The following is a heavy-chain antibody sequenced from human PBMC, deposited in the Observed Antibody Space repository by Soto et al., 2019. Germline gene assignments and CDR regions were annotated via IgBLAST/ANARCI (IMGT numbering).Heavy chain of an antibody. D-gene: IGHD6-6*01. V-gene: IGHV1-69*01. CDR2: IIPIFETA. CDR3: AIGDRSSWIGNH. CDR1: GGTFSSHA. Sequence: QVHLVQSGAEVTKAGSSVKVSCKASGGTFSSHAFSWVRQAPGQGLEWVGGIIPIFETANYAQEFQGRVTISAAESTTTAILELNNLRSDYTAIYFCAIGDRSSWIGNHWGPGTQVTVS. J-gene: IGHJ4*02.